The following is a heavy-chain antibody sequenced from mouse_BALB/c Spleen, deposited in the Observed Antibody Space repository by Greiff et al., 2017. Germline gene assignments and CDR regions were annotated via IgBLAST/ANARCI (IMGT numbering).Heavy chain of an antibody. CDR1: GYSFTDYN. J-gene: IGHJ4*01. CDR2: IDPYNGGT. D-gene: IGHD2-3*01. V-gene: IGHV1S135*01. CDR3: ARWRLYDGYYDAMDY. Sequence: EVQLVESGPGLVKPGASVKVSCKASGYSFTDYNMYWVKQSHGKSLEWIGYIDPYNGGTSYNQKFKGKATLTVDKSSSTAFMHLNSLTSEDSAVYYCARWRLYDGYYDAMDYWGQGTSVTVSS.